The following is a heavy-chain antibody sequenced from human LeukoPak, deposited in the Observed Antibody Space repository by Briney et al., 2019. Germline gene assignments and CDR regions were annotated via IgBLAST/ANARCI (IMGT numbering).Heavy chain of an antibody. D-gene: IGHD1-26*01. V-gene: IGHV1-46*01. J-gene: IGHJ2*01. CDR2: INPSGGTT. Sequence: GASVKVSCKASGYTFINYYIHWVRQAPGQGLEGMVIINPSGGTTSSAQKFQDRVTMTRDMSTGTVYMELSSLRSGDTAVYYCARDNAVGATIKGAYWYFDLWGRGTPVTVSS. CDR1: GYTFINYY. CDR3: ARDNAVGATIKGAYWYFDL.